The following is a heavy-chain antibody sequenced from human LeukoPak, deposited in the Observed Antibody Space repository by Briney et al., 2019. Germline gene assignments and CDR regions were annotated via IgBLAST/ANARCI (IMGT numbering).Heavy chain of an antibody. Sequence: SQTLSLTCAISRDSVSSDSAAWNWIRQSPSRGLEWLGRTYYRSKWYNDYAVSVKSRITINPDTSKNQFSLQLNSVTPEDTAVYYCARDSLYIDGYNYSYYYYYMDVWGKGTTVTISS. V-gene: IGHV6-1*01. CDR1: RDSVSSDSAA. D-gene: IGHD5-24*01. CDR3: ARDSLYIDGYNYSYYYYYMDV. J-gene: IGHJ6*03. CDR2: TYYRSKWYN.